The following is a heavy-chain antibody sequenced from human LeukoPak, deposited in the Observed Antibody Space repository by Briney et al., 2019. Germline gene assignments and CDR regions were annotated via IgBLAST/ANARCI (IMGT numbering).Heavy chain of an antibody. Sequence: ASVTLTCTASGSTFIDHYIHWVRQAPGQGPEWMGWINTHGGGTKYAQLLQGRVTMTRDTSINTAFMEVSALRSDATAVYCAIVRTPWVEIWYGAFELWGEGETVSVSS. CDR3: IVRTPWVEIWYGAFEL. CDR2: INTHGGGT. D-gene: IGHD2/OR15-2a*01. J-gene: IGHJ3*01. V-gene: IGHV1-2*02. CDR1: GSTFIDHY.